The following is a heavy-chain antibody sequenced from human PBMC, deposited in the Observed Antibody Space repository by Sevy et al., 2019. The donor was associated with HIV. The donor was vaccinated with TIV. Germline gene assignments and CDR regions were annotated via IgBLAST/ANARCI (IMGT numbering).Heavy chain of an antibody. CDR1: GYTFIVYY. CDR3: VRVYRGSYYFDY. J-gene: IGHJ4*02. D-gene: IGHD1-26*01. CDR2: MSPDSGGT. V-gene: IGHV1-2*02. Sequence: ASVKVSCKASGYTFIVYYIHWVRQAPGQGLEWMGWMSPDSGGTKYARRFQGRVTVTRDTSISTAYMELSSLRSDDAAMYYCVRVYRGSYYFDYWGQGTLLTVSS.